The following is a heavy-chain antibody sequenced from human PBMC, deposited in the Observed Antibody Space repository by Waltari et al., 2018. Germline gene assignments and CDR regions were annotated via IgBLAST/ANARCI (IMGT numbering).Heavy chain of an antibody. Sequence: QLVQSGPEVKRPGASVKVSCKGSGYIFSNYGITWVRKAPGQGLEWMGWINPYNGDTKYEQNLQGRVTMTTDTSTTTAYMEVRSLRSDDTAIYYCARGSPGYVRVWDVWGKGTTVTVSS. CDR3: ARGSPGYVRVWDV. D-gene: IGHD2-2*01. CDR1: GYIFSNYG. J-gene: IGHJ6*04. V-gene: IGHV1-18*01. CDR2: INPYNGDT.